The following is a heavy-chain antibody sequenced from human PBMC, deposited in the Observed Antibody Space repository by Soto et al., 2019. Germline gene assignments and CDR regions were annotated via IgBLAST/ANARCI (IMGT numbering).Heavy chain of an antibody. Sequence: QVQLQESGPGLVKPSETLSLTCTVSGGSINGYYWSWIRQPPGKGLELIGYISYSGSTNYNPYLKSRVTISVDTSKNQFSLKLSSVTAADTAVYYCARDWGGGTFDYWGQGTLVPVSS. V-gene: IGHV4-59*01. D-gene: IGHD3-16*01. CDR3: ARDWGGGTFDY. CDR2: ISYSGST. J-gene: IGHJ4*02. CDR1: GGSINGYY.